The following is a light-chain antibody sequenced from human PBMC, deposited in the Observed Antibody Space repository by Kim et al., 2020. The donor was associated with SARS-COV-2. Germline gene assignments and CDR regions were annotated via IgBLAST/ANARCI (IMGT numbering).Light chain of an antibody. J-gene: IGKJ3*01. Sequence: EVVMTQSPATLSVSPGERVTLSCRASQSVDTNLAWYQQKPGQAPRLLIYGASTRSTDIPARFSGSGSGTEFTLIVSSLQSEDFALYYLQQYSHWPPFTFGPGTKVDIK. V-gene: IGKV3-15*01. CDR2: GAS. CDR1: QSVDTN. CDR3: QQYSHWPPFT.